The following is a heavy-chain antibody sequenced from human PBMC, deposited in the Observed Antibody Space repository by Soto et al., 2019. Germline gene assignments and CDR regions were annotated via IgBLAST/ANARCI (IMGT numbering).Heavy chain of an antibody. Sequence: QVQLVESGGGVVQPGRSLRLSCAASGFTFSSYARHRVRQAPGKGLEWVAVISYDGSNKYYADSVKGRFTISRDNSKNTLYLQMNSLRAEDTAVYYCARRFYGSREYYYDYWGQGTLVTVSS. D-gene: IGHD3-10*01. CDR2: ISYDGSNK. J-gene: IGHJ4*02. CDR1: GFTFSSYA. V-gene: IGHV3-30-3*01. CDR3: ARRFYGSREYYYDY.